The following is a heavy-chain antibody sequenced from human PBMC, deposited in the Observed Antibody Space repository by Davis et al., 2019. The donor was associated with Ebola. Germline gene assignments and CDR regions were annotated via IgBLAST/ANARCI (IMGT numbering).Heavy chain of an antibody. V-gene: IGHV3-30*14. D-gene: IGHD4-17*01. CDR3: VGDDGDSVEDGWFDP. J-gene: IGHJ5*02. CDR1: AFNFSLYS. CDR2: IFPDGSNQ. Sequence: PGGSLRLSCAASAFNFSLYSMHWVRQAPGKGLEWAAVIFPDGSNQYYADSVKGRFTIPRDNSRNTVYLQMDSLRVEDLAVYYCVGDDGDSVEDGWFDPWGQGTLVTVSS.